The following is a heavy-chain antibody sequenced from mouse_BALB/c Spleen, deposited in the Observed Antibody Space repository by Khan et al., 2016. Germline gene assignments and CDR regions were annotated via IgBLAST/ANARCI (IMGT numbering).Heavy chain of an antibody. CDR1: GYTFTEYI. CDR2: FYPGSGSI. J-gene: IGHJ2*01. Sequence: QVRLQQSGAELVKPGASVKLSCKASGYTFTEYIIHWVKQRSGQGLEWIGWFYPGSGSIKYNEKFKDKATLTADKSSSTVYMELSRLSSEDSVVYFCARHEGRTMITTVYFDYWGQGTTLTVSS. CDR3: ARHEGRTMITTVYFDY. D-gene: IGHD2-4*01. V-gene: IGHV1-62-2*01.